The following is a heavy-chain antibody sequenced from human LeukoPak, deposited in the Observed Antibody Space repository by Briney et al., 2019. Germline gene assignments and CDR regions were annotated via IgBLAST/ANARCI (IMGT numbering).Heavy chain of an antibody. Sequence: SETLSLTCTVSGGSISSSSYYWGWIRQPPGKGLEWIGSIYYSGSTYYNPSLKSRVTISVDTSKNQFSLKLSSVTAADTAVYYCARGGPVNYASGKNCFDSWGQGTLVTVSS. CDR3: ARGGPVNYASGKNCFDS. J-gene: IGHJ5*01. D-gene: IGHD3-10*01. V-gene: IGHV4-39*07. CDR1: GGSISSSSYY. CDR2: IYYSGST.